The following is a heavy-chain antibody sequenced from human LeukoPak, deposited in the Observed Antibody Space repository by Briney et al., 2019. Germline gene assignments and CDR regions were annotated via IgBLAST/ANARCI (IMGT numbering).Heavy chain of an antibody. J-gene: IGHJ4*02. D-gene: IGHD5-18*01. CDR3: ARDYGDTAIPGY. CDR2: SIPIFCTA. V-gene: IGHV1-69*13. Sequence: ASVKVSFKASGGTFSSHAISWVRQAPGQGLEWMGVSIPIFCTANYAHKFQGRVTIAADESTSTAYMGLSSLRSEDTAVYYCARDYGDTAIPGYWGQGTLVTVSS. CDR1: GGTFSSHA.